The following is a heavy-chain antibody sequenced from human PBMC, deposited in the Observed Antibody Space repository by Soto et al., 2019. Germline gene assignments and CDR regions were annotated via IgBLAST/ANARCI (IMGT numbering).Heavy chain of an antibody. CDR2: MSHTGNA. Sequence: SLTGPVSGRAPHVYCLNWIQPPPAKGLEYIAYMSHTGNAQYNPSLQSRVTLSVDTSKNQFSLRLASVTAADTAVYYCARDRTSSGYYFDYSLDYWGQGTRVTVTS. J-gene: IGHJ4*02. CDR3: ARDRTSSGYYFDYSLDY. D-gene: IGHD3-22*01. CDR1: GRAPHVYC. V-gene: IGHV4-59*01.